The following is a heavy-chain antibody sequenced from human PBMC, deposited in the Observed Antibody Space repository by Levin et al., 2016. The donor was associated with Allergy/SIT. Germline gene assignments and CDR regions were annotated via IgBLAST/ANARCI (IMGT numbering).Heavy chain of an antibody. Sequence: WIRQPPGKALEWLALIDWDDDKYYSTSLKTRLTISKDTSKNQVVLTMTNMDPVDTATYYCARMIAAAGKNGDWGAFDIWGQGTMVTVSS. D-gene: IGHD6-13*01. CDR2: IDWDDDK. CDR3: ARMIAAAGKNGDWGAFDI. J-gene: IGHJ3*02. V-gene: IGHV2-70*01.